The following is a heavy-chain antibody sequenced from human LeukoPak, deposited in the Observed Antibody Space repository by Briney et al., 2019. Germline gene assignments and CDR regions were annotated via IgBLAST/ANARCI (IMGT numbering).Heavy chain of an antibody. V-gene: IGHV3-23*01. CDR1: GFTFSSYA. J-gene: IGHJ4*02. CDR2: ISGSGGST. CDR3: AKDRSAAGNLLFDY. D-gene: IGHD6-13*01. Sequence: GGSLRLSCAASGFTFSSYAMSWVRQAPGKGLEWVSAISGSGGSTYYADSVKGRFAISRDNSKNTLYLQMNSLRAEDTAVYYCAKDRSAAGNLLFDYWGQGTLVTVSS.